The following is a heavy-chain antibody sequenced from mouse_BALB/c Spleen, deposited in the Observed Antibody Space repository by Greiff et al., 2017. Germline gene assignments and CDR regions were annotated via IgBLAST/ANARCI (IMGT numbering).Heavy chain of an antibody. CDR2: IYPGNSET. V-gene: IGHV1-5*01. CDR1: GFTFTSYW. J-gene: IGHJ2*01. Sequence: VQLKESGTVLARPGASVKMSCKASGFTFTSYWMHWVKQRPGQGLEWIGAIYPGNSETSYNQKFKGKPTLTEVTSTSTAYMELSSLTNEDSAVYYCTLFDDWGQGTTLTVSS. CDR3: TLFDD.